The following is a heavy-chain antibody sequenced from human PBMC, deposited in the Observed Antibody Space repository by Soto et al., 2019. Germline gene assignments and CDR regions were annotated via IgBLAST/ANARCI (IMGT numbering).Heavy chain of an antibody. D-gene: IGHD1-26*01. J-gene: IGHJ4*02. V-gene: IGHV4-30-4*01. CDR3: ARGTGVDGSHYFDY. CDR2: IYYSGSA. CDR1: GGSISSGDYY. Sequence: PSETLSLTCTVSGGSISSGDYYWSWIHQPPGKGLEWIGYIYYSGSAYYNASLKSRVTISIDTSRNQFSLRLTSVTAADTAVFYCARGTGVDGSHYFDYWGQGTLVTVSS.